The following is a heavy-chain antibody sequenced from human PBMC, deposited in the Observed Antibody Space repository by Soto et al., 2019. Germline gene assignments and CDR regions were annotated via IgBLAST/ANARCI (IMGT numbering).Heavy chain of an antibody. V-gene: IGHV3-21*01. CDR3: ARVRGIAVQHDAFDI. CDR2: ISSSSSYI. Sequence: GGSLRLSCAASGFTFSSYSMNWVRQAPGKGLEWVSSISSSSSYIYYADSVKGRFTISRDNAKNSLYLQMNSLRAEDTAVYYCARVRGIAVQHDAFDIWGQGTMVTVSS. CDR1: GFTFSSYS. J-gene: IGHJ3*02. D-gene: IGHD6-19*01.